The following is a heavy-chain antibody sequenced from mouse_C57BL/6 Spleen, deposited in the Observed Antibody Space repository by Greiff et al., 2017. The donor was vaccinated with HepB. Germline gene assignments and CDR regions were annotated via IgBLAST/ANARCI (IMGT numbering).Heavy chain of an antibody. J-gene: IGHJ2*01. CDR3: ARSRDYAFDY. V-gene: IGHV1-54*01. D-gene: IGHD2-4*01. Sequence: QVQLQQSGAELVRPGTSVKVSCKASGYAFTNYLIEWVKQRPGQGLEWIGVINPGSGGTNYNEKFKGKATLTADKSSSTAYMQLSSLTSEDSAVYFCARSRDYAFDYWGQGTTLTVSS. CDR2: INPGSGGT. CDR1: GYAFTNYL.